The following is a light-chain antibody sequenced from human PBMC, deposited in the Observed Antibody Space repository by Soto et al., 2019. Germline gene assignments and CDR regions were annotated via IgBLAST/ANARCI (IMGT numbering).Light chain of an antibody. CDR3: QQCGSSST. J-gene: IGKJ5*01. CDR1: QSVRSN. CDR2: GAS. V-gene: IGKV3-15*01. Sequence: EIVMTQSPATLSVSPGERATLSCRASQSVRSNLAWYQQKPGQAPRLLIYGASTRATGIPARFSGSGSGTEFTLTISRLEPEDFAVYYCQQCGSSSTFGQGTRLEIK.